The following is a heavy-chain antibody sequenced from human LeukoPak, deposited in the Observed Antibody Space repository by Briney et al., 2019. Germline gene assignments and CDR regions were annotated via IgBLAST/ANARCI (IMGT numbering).Heavy chain of an antibody. D-gene: IGHD2-2*01. J-gene: IGHJ5*02. V-gene: IGHV1-69*13. CDR1: RGTFSSNG. CDR2: IIPIFGTA. Sequence: SVKVSCKASRGTFSSNGISWVRQAPGQGLEWMGGIIPIFGTANYAQKFQGRVTITADESTSTAYLELSSLRSEDTAVYFCARDARRRYCSTASCYRGWFDPWGQGTLVTVSS. CDR3: ARDARRRYCSTASCYRGWFDP.